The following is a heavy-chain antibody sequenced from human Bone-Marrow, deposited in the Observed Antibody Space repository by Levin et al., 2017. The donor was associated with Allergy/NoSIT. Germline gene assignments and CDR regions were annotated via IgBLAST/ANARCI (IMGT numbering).Heavy chain of an antibody. J-gene: IGHJ4*02. CDR2: IAYDGTYT. CDR1: EFIFNNYD. D-gene: IGHD3-16*01. Sequence: PGGSLRLSCVTSEFIFNNYDIHWVRQAPGKGLEWVAVIAYDGTYTYYGDSVKGRFTLSRDKSNNTLFLQMNRLRIEDTAVYYCAKPRGPHYDTSGLDYWGQGTLVTVSS. V-gene: IGHV3-30*18. CDR3: AKPRGPHYDTSGLDY.